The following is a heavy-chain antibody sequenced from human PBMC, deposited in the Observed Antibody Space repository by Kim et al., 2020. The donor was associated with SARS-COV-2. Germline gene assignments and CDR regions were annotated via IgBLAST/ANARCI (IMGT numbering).Heavy chain of an antibody. Sequence: QKVQGRVTMTEDTSTDTAYMELSSLRSEDTAVYYCATGDIAAAGPFYFDYWGQGTLVTVSS. D-gene: IGHD6-13*01. CDR3: ATGDIAAAGPFYFDY. V-gene: IGHV1-24*01. J-gene: IGHJ4*02.